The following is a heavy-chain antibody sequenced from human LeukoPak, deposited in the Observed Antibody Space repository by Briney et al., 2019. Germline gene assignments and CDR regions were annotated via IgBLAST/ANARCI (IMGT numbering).Heavy chain of an antibody. Sequence: ASVKVSCKASGYTFTGYYMHWVRQAPGQGLEWMGWINPNSGGTNYAQKFQGRVTMTRDTSISTAYMELSRLRSDDTAVYYCARADSGSYWYFDYWGQGTLVTVSS. CDR2: INPNSGGT. CDR3: ARADSGSYWYFDY. J-gene: IGHJ4*02. V-gene: IGHV1-2*02. CDR1: GYTFTGYY. D-gene: IGHD1-26*01.